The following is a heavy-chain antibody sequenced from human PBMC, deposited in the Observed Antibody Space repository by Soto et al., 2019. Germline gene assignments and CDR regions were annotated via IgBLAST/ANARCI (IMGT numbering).Heavy chain of an antibody. CDR2: ISFDGSNK. J-gene: IGHJ4*02. Sequence: GGSLRLSCAATGFTFSSYDMHWVRQAPGKGLEWVSFISFDGSNKYYVDSVKGRFTISRDNSKNTLYLQMNSLRTEDTAVYYCEWEGXWGQGTLVTVSX. CDR1: GFTFSSYD. CDR3: EWEGX. V-gene: IGHV3-30*03.